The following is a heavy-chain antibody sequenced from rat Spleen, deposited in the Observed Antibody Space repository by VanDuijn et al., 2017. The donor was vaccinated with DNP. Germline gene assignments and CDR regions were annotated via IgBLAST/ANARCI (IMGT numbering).Heavy chain of an antibody. CDR3: ARDRTGTWFAY. CDR2: IGYEGSGI. J-gene: IGHJ3*01. CDR1: GFTFSDYY. Sequence: EVQLVESGGGLVQPGRSLKLSCAASGFTFSDYYLAWVRQAPKKGLEWVASIGYEGSGIYYGDSVRGRFTVSRDDAKSTLYLQMNSLISEDTATYYCARDRTGTWFAYWGQGTLVTVSS. V-gene: IGHV5-22*01. D-gene: IGHD5-1*01.